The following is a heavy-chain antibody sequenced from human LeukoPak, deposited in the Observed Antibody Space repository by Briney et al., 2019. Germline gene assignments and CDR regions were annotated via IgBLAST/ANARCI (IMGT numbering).Heavy chain of an antibody. CDR2: IYSGGTT. V-gene: IGHV3-66*01. CDR3: ARERYYYDSSATLDY. D-gene: IGHD3-22*01. CDR1: GFTVSSNY. Sequence: GGSLRLSCAASGFTVSSNYMSRVRQAPGKGLEWVSVIYSGGTTYYADSVKGRFTISRDNSKNTLYLQMNSLRAEDTAVYYCARERYYYDSSATLDYWGQGTLVTVSS. J-gene: IGHJ4*02.